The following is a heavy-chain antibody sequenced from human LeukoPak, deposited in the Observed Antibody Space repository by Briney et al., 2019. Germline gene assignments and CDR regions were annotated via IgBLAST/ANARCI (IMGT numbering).Heavy chain of an antibody. CDR3: ASYYDSSGYYYY. V-gene: IGHV4-59*01. Sequence: SETLSLTCTVSGASISSYYWSWIRQPPGKGLEWIGYIFSSGSAYYNPSFKSRVTISVDTSKNQFSLNLRSVTAADTAVYYCASYYDSSGYYYYWGQGTLVTVSS. CDR2: IFSSGSA. CDR1: GASISSYY. D-gene: IGHD3-22*01. J-gene: IGHJ4*02.